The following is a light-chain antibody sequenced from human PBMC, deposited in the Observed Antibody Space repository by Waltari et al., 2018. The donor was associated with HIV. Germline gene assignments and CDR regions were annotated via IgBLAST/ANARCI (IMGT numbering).Light chain of an antibody. J-gene: IGKJ1*01. V-gene: IGKV4-1*01. CDR2: WAS. Sequence: DIVMTQSPDSLAVSLGEGAPISCKSSQTVLYNSNNKNHLAWCQQKAVQPPKVLIYWASIREIGVPERFTGSGSGTDFNLTISSLRADDVAVYYCQQFFTFPRTFGQGTKVEI. CDR1: QTVLYNSNNKNH. CDR3: QQFFTFPRT.